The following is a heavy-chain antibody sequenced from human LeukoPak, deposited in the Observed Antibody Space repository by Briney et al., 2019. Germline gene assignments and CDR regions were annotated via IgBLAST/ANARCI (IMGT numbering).Heavy chain of an antibody. CDR3: ARGGVGYSSSWYARFDP. Sequence: SETLSLTCTVSGGSINNYYWSWIRQPPGTGLEWIGYIYYSGSTNYNPSLKSRVTISVDTSKNQFSLKLSSVTAADTAVYYCARGGVGYSSSWYARFDPWGQGTLVTVSS. J-gene: IGHJ5*02. D-gene: IGHD6-13*01. CDR2: IYYSGST. V-gene: IGHV4-59*12. CDR1: GGSINNYY.